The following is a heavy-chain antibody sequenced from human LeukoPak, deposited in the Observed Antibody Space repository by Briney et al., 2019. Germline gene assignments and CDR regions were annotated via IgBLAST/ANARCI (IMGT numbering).Heavy chain of an antibody. CDR3: ARGRGGDGYNFFFPFDY. D-gene: IGHD5-24*01. CDR1: GGSISRGGYY. V-gene: IGHV4-31*03. Sequence: SQTLSLTCTVSGGSISRGGYYWSWIRQHPGKGLEWIGYIYYSGSTYYNPSLKSRVTISVDTSKNQFSLKLSSVTAADTAVYYCARGRGGDGYNFFFPFDYWGQGTLVTVSS. CDR2: IYYSGST. J-gene: IGHJ4*02.